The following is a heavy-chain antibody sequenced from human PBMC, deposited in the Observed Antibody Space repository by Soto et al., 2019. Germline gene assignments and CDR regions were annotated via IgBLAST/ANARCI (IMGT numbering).Heavy chain of an antibody. D-gene: IGHD3-3*01. CDR2: IIPIFGTA. J-gene: IGHJ4*02. Sequence: QVQLVQSGAEVKKPGSSVKVSCKASGGTFSSYAISWVRQAHGQGLEWMGGIIPIFGTANYAQKFQGRVTITADESTSSAYMELSSLRSEDTAVYYCARVRVRFLEWLGSEGWGQGTLVTVSS. CDR1: GGTFSSYA. CDR3: ARVRVRFLEWLGSEG. V-gene: IGHV1-69*12.